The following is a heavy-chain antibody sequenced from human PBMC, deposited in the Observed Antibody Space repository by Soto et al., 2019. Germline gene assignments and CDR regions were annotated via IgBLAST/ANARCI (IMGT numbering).Heavy chain of an antibody. Sequence: ASVKVSCKASGYTFTSYGISWVRQAPGQGLEWMGWISAYNGNTNYAQKLQGRVTMATDTSTSTAYMELRSLRSDDTAVYYCARDQYCSSTSCYAPDYYYYGMDVWGQGTTVTVSS. CDR3: ARDQYCSSTSCYAPDYYYYGMDV. V-gene: IGHV1-18*01. CDR2: ISAYNGNT. D-gene: IGHD2-2*01. CDR1: GYTFTSYG. J-gene: IGHJ6*02.